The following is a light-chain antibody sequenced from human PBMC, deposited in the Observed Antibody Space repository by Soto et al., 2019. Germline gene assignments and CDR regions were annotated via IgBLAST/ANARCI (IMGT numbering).Light chain of an antibody. Sequence: IVLTQSPGTLSLSPGERATLSCRASQSVSSSYLAWYQQRPGQSPRLLIYGASSRATGIPDRFSGSGSGTDFTLTISRLEPEDFAMYYCHQYGTSPLTFGGGTKVDIK. CDR2: GAS. J-gene: IGKJ4*01. V-gene: IGKV3-20*01. CDR1: QSVSSSY. CDR3: HQYGTSPLT.